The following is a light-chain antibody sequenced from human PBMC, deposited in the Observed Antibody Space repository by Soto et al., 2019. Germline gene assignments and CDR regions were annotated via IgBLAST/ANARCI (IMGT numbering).Light chain of an antibody. J-gene: IGKJ1*01. CDR2: GAS. V-gene: IGKV3-20*01. CDR1: QSISSSS. Sequence: IVSTQSPGTLSLAPGERATLSCRASQSISSSSLAWYQQKPGQAPRLLIYGASSRATGIPDRFSGSGSGTDFTLTISRLEPEDFAVYYCQQYSDSPPTLGQGTMVDI. CDR3: QQYSDSPPT.